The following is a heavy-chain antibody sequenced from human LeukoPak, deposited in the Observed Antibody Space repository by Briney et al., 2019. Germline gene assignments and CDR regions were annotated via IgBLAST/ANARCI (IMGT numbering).Heavy chain of an antibody. Sequence: GGSLRLSCAASGFTFSSYSMNWVRQAPGKGLEWVSSISSSSSYIYYADSVKGRFTISRDNSKNTLYLQMNSLRAEDTAVYYCARDSDYGDLGLVGYWGQGTLVTVSS. CDR1: GFTFSSYS. CDR2: ISSSSSYI. J-gene: IGHJ4*02. D-gene: IGHD4-17*01. V-gene: IGHV3-21*01. CDR3: ARDSDYGDLGLVGY.